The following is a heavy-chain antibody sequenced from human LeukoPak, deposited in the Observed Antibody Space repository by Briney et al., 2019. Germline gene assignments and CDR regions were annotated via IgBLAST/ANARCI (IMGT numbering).Heavy chain of an antibody. D-gene: IGHD6-13*01. CDR2: ISSSSSTI. V-gene: IGHV3-48*01. CDR1: GFSFRIYS. CDR3: AREMTGYTSSAVDY. J-gene: IGHJ4*02. Sequence: GGSLRLSCAASGFSFRIYSMNWVRQAPGEGLEWVSYISSSSSTIYYADSVKGRFTISRDTANNSLYLQMNSLRVEDTAVYYCAREMTGYTSSAVDYWGQGTLVTVSS.